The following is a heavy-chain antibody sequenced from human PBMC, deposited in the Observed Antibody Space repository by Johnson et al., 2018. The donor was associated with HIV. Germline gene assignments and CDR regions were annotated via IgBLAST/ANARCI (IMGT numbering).Heavy chain of an antibody. D-gene: IGHD6-13*01. CDR2: ISYDGSNK. CDR3: AREGAAAGPTDAFDI. J-gene: IGHJ3*02. Sequence: QVQLVESGGGVVQPGRSLRLSCAASGFTFSSYAMHWVRQAPGKGLEWVAVISYDGSNKYYADSVKCRFTISRDNSKNTLYLQMNSLRAEDPAVYYCAREGAAAGPTDAFDIWGQGTMVTVSS. V-gene: IGHV3-30-3*01. CDR1: GFTFSSYA.